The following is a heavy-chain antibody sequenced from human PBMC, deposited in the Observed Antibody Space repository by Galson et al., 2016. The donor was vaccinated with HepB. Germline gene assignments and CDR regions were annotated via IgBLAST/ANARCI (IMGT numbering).Heavy chain of an antibody. CDR1: GGSIRSDYYS. CDR3: ARGQRLFPEDY. CDR2: VYHDART. V-gene: IGHV4-30-2*01. D-gene: IGHD1-14*01. J-gene: IGHJ4*02. Sequence: LSLTCTVSGGSIRSDYYSWNWIRQPPGKGLEWIGYVYHDARTYYNPSLKRRVSISVDTSKNQFSLNPTSVTAADAAVYYCARGQRLFPEDYWGQGMLVTVSA.